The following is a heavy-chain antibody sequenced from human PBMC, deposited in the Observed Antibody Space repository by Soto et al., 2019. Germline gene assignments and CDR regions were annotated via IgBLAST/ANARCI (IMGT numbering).Heavy chain of an antibody. Sequence: GASVKVSCKASGYTFTSYGISWVRQAPGQGLEWMGWTNPSNGGTKYAQKFQGRFTMTRDTSLSTAYMELTTLRSDDTAFFYCAREFVGGRQYYFDSWGLGTLVTVSS. D-gene: IGHD1-26*01. J-gene: IGHJ4*02. V-gene: IGHV1-2*02. CDR3: AREFVGGRQYYFDS. CDR1: GYTFTSYG. CDR2: TNPSNGGT.